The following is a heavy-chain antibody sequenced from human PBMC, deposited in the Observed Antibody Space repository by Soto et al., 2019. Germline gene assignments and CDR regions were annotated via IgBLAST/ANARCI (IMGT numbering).Heavy chain of an antibody. Sequence: ASVKVSCKASGGTFSSYAISWVRQAPGQGLEWMGGIIPIFGTANYAQKFQGRVTITADESTSTAYMELSSLRPEDTAVYYCARDQANWNYGGYYYYGMDVWGQGTTVTVSS. V-gene: IGHV1-69*13. D-gene: IGHD1-7*01. CDR3: ARDQANWNYGGYYYYGMDV. J-gene: IGHJ6*02. CDR2: IIPIFGTA. CDR1: GGTFSSYA.